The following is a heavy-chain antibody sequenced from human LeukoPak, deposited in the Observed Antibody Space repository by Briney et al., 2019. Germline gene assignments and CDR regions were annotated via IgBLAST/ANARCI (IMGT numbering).Heavy chain of an antibody. V-gene: IGHV3-23*01. CDR2: ISGSGGST. CDR3: AKEYCSSTSCYAYFDY. J-gene: IGHJ4*02. D-gene: IGHD2-2*01. Sequence: GGSLRLSCAASGFTFSRYAMSWVRQAPGKGLEWVSAISGSGGSTYYADSVKGRFTISRDNSKNTLYLQMNSLRAEDTAVYYCAKEYCSSTSCYAYFDYWGQGTLVTVSS. CDR1: GFTFSRYA.